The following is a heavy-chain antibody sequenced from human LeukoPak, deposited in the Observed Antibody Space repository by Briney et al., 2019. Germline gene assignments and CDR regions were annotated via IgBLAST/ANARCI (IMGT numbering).Heavy chain of an antibody. CDR1: GFTFSSYG. J-gene: IGHJ4*02. CDR2: IYSGGST. Sequence: GGSLRLSCAASGFTFSSYGMHRVRQAPGKGLEWVSVIYSGGSTYYADSVKGRFTISRDNSKSTLYLQMNSLRAEDTAVYYCASFGGYFDYWGQGTLVTVSS. D-gene: IGHD4-23*01. CDR3: ASFGGYFDY. V-gene: IGHV3-NL1*01.